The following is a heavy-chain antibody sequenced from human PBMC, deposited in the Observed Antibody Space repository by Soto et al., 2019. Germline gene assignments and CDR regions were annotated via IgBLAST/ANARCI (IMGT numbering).Heavy chain of an antibody. J-gene: IGHJ4*02. CDR2: VSASGLNT. CDR3: AKDRPRGTSGYVFAY. D-gene: IGHD5-18*01. CDR1: GFTFSTYA. Sequence: EVQLLESGGKLVQPGGSLTLSCAASGFTFSTYAMAWVRQAPGKGLEWVSGVSASGLNTDYADPVKGRFYISRDNSKNTVSLHMNSPSAEDTALCCCAKDRPRGTSGYVFAYWGQGTPVTVSS. V-gene: IGHV3-23*01.